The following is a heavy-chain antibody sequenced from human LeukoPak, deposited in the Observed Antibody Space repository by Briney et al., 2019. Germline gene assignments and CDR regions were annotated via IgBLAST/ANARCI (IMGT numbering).Heavy chain of an antibody. Sequence: GESLKISSKGSGDTFATNWIGWCRHLPGKGLKWLGVIYPGDSRTRYNPSFQGQVASSADKAISTAYLQWSSLKASDTAMYYFACRKFSGTWSGPCGQGTGVTVS. CDR2: IYPGDSRT. D-gene: IGHD1-14*01. J-gene: IGHJ5*02. CDR1: GDTFATNW. V-gene: IGHV5-51*01. CDR3: ACRKFSGTWSGP.